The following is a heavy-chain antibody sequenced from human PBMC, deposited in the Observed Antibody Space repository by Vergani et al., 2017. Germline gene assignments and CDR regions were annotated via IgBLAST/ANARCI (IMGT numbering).Heavy chain of an antibody. V-gene: IGHV1-2*06. CDR3: ARVGTSANRGYFDY. Sequence: QVQLVQSGAEVKKPGASVKVSCKASGYTFTDYFMHWVRQAPGQGLEWMGRINPNSGGTNYAEKFQGRVTMTRDTSISTAYMELSNLRSDDTAVYYCARVGTSANRGYFDYGGQGTLVTVSS. J-gene: IGHJ4*02. CDR2: INPNSGGT. CDR1: GYTFTDYF. D-gene: IGHD2-2*01.